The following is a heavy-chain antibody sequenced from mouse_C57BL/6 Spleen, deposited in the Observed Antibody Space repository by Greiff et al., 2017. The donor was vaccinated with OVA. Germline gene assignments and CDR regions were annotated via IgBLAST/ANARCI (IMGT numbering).Heavy chain of an antibody. Sequence: VQLKESGGDLVKPGGSLKLSCAASGFTFSSYGMSWVRQTPDKRLEWVATISSGGSYTYYPDSVKGRFTISRDNAKNTLYLQMSSLKSEDTAMYYCARHWGSSGPYFDYWGQGTTLTVSS. CDR3: ARHWGSSGPYFDY. V-gene: IGHV5-6*01. CDR1: GFTFSSYG. D-gene: IGHD3-2*02. J-gene: IGHJ2*01. CDR2: ISSGGSYT.